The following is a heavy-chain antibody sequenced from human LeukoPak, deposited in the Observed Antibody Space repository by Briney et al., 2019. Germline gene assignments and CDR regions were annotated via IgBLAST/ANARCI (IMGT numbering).Heavy chain of an antibody. CDR3: ARSKYCSGGSCYPYYYYGMDV. CDR2: ISYDGSNK. D-gene: IGHD2-15*01. J-gene: IGHJ6*02. Sequence: GGSLRLSCAASGFTFSSYAMHWVRQAPGKGLEWVAVISYDGSNKYYADFVKGRFTISRDNSKNTLYLQMNSLRAEDTAVYYCARSKYCSGGSCYPYYYYGMDVWGQGTTVTVSS. CDR1: GFTFSSYA. V-gene: IGHV3-30*04.